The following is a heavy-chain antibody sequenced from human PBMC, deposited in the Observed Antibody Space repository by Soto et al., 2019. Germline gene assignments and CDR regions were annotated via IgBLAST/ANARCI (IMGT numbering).Heavy chain of an antibody. V-gene: IGHV4-61*05. CDR2: IYYSGSS. CDR1: GGSISSSSYY. CDR3: ARRYGSAFDI. J-gene: IGHJ3*02. D-gene: IGHD3-10*01. Sequence: SETLSLTCTVSGGSISSSSYYWGWIRQPPGKGLEWIGYIYYSGSSNYNPSLKSRVTISVDTSKNQFSLKLSSVTAADTAVYYCARRYGSAFDIWGQGTMVT.